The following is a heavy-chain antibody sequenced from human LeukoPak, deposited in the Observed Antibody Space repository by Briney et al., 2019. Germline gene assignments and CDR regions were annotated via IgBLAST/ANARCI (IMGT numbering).Heavy chain of an antibody. J-gene: IGHJ6*02. Sequence: GSLRLSCAASGFTFSSYGMHWVRQAPGKGLEWIGEINHSGSTNYNPSLKSRVTISVDTSKNQFSLKLSSVTAADTAVYYCARGRITMVRGVILYYGMDVWGQGTTVTVSS. D-gene: IGHD3-10*01. CDR3: ARGRITMVRGVILYYGMDV. CDR2: INHSGST. V-gene: IGHV4-34*01. CDR1: GFTFSSYG.